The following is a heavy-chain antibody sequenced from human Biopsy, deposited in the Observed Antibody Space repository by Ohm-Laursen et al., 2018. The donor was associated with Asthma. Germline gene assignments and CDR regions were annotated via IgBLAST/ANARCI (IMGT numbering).Heavy chain of an antibody. Sequence: SQTLSLTCAVYGGYFSNYYWTWIRQPPGKGLEWIGEINHRGSTNYNPSLKSRVTLSVDTSKNQFSVKLRSLTAADTAVYYCARSPYYYGLLGPTRGFGVYAVWGHGTLVSFSS. D-gene: IGHD3-10*01. J-gene: IGHJ3*01. CDR2: INHRGST. CDR3: ARSPYYYGLLGPTRGFGVYAV. V-gene: IGHV4-34*01. CDR1: GGYFSNYY.